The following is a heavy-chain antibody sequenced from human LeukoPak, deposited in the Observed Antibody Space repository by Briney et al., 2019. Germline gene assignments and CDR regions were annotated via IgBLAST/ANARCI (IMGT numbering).Heavy chain of an antibody. CDR2: ITHSGST. CDR1: GGSFSGYF. CDR3: TITMVRGVIEAFDY. V-gene: IGHV4-34*01. J-gene: IGHJ4*02. Sequence: PSETLSLTCAVYGGSFSGYFWTWIRQPPGKGLEWIGEITHSGSTNYNPSLKSRVIISTDTSNNQFSLKLSSVTAADTAVYYCTITMVRGVIEAFDYWGQGTLVTVSS. D-gene: IGHD3-10*01.